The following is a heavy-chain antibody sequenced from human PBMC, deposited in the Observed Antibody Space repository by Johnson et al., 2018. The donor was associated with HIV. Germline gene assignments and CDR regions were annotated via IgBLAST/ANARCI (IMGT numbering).Heavy chain of an antibody. CDR1: GFSFNTYT. J-gene: IGHJ3*02. D-gene: IGHD2-2*01. Sequence: QVQLVESGGGLVQPGGSLRLFCAVSGFSFNTYTMHWVRQAPGRGLEWVAVISYDGGNRYYADSVKGRFTISRDSSKNTLYLQMNRLRPDDTAVYYCARGRKDIAVVDGLDTDAFDTWGQGPVVTVSS. CDR2: ISYDGGNR. V-gene: IGHV3-30*01. CDR3: ARGRKDIAVVDGLDTDAFDT.